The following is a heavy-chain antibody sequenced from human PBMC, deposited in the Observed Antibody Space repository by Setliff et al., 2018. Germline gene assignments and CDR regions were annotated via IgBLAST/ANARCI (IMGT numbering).Heavy chain of an antibody. D-gene: IGHD2-21*02. CDR2: INPSGGGT. V-gene: IGHV1-46*01. J-gene: IGHJ4*02. CDR1: GYTFIYYY. Sequence: GASVKVSCKASGYTFIYYYIHWVRQAPGQGLEWMGLINPSGGGTIYARKFQGRVTMARETSTSTVYMELSGLRSDDTAVYYCARVRPCGGDCSTGVGGPYYFDHWGQGTLVTVSS. CDR3: ARVRPCGGDCSTGVGGPYYFDH.